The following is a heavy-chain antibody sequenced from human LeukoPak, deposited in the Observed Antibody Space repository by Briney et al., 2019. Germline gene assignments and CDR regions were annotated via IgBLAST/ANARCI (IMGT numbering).Heavy chain of an antibody. CDR3: ARDYTVPRAAIVTES. Sequence: GGSLRLSCAASGFTVSSNYMSWVRQAPGKGLEWVAVIYSGGTTSYADSVRGRFTISRDNSKNTLYLQMNSLRAEDTAVYYCARDYTVPRAAIVTESWGQGTLVTVSS. D-gene: IGHD6-13*01. J-gene: IGHJ5*02. CDR1: GFTVSSNY. CDR2: IYSGGTT. V-gene: IGHV3-53*01.